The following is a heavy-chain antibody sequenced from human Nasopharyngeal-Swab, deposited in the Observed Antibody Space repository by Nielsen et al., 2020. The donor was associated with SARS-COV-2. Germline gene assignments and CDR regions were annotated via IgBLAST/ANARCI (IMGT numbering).Heavy chain of an antibody. V-gene: IGHV1-69*13. J-gene: IGHJ6*02. Sequence: SVTVSCKASLCTFSSYAISWVRQAPGQGLEWMGGIIPIFGKSHYAQKFKGRVTITADESTSTAYMELSSLRSEDTAVYYCARGGYYRAGRYFHYYYGMDVWGQGTTVTVSS. CDR1: LCTFSSYA. D-gene: IGHD3-10*01. CDR3: ARGGYYRAGRYFHYYYGMDV. CDR2: IIPIFGKS.